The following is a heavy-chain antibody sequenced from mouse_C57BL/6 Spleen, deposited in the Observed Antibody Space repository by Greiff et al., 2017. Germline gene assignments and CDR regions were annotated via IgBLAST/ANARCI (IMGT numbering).Heavy chain of an antibody. Sequence: EVKLVESGGDLVKPGGSLKLSCAASGFTFSSYGMSWVRQTPDKRLEWVATISSGGSDTYYPDSVKGRFTISRDNAKNTLYLQMSSLKSEDTAMYYCARNLDYWGQGTTLTVSS. CDR3: ARNLDY. J-gene: IGHJ2*01. CDR2: ISSGGSDT. V-gene: IGHV5-6*02. CDR1: GFTFSSYG.